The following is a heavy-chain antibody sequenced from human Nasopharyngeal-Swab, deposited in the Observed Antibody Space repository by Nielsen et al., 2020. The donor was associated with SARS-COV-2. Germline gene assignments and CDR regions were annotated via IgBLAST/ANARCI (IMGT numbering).Heavy chain of an antibody. Sequence: WIRQPPGKGLEWIGSIYYSGSTYYNPSYKRRVTISVDTAKNQFSLKLSSVTAADTAVYYCARVERTYYMDVWGKGTTVTVSS. CDR2: IYYSGST. CDR3: ARVERTYYMDV. V-gene: IGHV4-39*01. J-gene: IGHJ6*03. D-gene: IGHD3/OR15-3a*01.